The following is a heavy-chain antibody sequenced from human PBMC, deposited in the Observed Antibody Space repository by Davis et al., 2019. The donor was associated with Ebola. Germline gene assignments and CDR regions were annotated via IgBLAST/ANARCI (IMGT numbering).Heavy chain of an antibody. CDR3: ARVSPLWFGEPAPLFDY. CDR2: IYYSGST. D-gene: IGHD3-10*01. V-gene: IGHV4-59*01. CDR1: GGSISSYY. Sequence: PSETLSLTCTVSGGSISSYYWSWIRQPPGKGLEWIGYIYYSGSTNYNPSLKSRVTISVDTSKNQFSLKLSSVTAADTAVYYCARVSPLWFGEPAPLFDYWGQGTLVTVSS. J-gene: IGHJ4*02.